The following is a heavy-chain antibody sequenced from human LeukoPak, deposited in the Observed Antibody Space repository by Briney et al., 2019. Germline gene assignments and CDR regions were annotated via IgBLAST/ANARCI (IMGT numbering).Heavy chain of an antibody. CDR3: ARDPPGSVGIEYYFDY. D-gene: IGHD6-13*01. V-gene: IGHV3-33*08. Sequence: GGSLTLSCAASGFPLSSFLMSWVGQAPGKGREGVAVIWYDGSNKYYADSVKGRFTISRDNSKNTPYLQMNSLRAEDTAAYYCARDPPGSVGIEYYFDYWGQGTLVTVSS. J-gene: IGHJ4*02. CDR2: IWYDGSNK. CDR1: GFPLSSFL.